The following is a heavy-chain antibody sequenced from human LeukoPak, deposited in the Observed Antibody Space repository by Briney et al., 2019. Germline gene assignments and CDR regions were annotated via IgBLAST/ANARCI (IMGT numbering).Heavy chain of an antibody. D-gene: IGHD3-22*01. V-gene: IGHV1-2*06. CDR1: GYTFTGYY. J-gene: IGHJ4*02. Sequence: ASVKVSCKASGYTFTGYYMHWVRQAPGQGLEWMGRISPNSGGTNYAQKFQGRVTMTRDTSISTAYMELSRLRSDDTAVYYCARSRDRSGYYTAYFDYWGQGTLVTVSS. CDR2: ISPNSGGT. CDR3: ARSRDRSGYYTAYFDY.